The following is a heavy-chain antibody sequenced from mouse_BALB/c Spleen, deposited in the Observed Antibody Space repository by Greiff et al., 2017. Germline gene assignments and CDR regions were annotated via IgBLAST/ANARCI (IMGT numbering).Heavy chain of an antibody. Sequence: QVQLQQSGAELAKPGASVKMSCKASGYTFTSYWMHWVKQRPGQGLEWIGYINPSTGYTEYNQKFKDKATLIADKSSSTAYMQLSSLTSEDSAVYYCARMGNPFYYAMDYWGQGTSVTVSS. CDR2: INPSTGYT. CDR3: ARMGNPFYYAMDY. J-gene: IGHJ4*01. V-gene: IGHV1-7*01. D-gene: IGHD2-1*01. CDR1: GYTFTSYW.